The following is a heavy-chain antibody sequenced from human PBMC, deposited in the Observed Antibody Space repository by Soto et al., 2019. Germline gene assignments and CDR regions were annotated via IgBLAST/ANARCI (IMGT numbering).Heavy chain of an antibody. D-gene: IGHD3-16*01. V-gene: IGHV1-3*01. CDR1: GYTFTGYY. Sequence: QVPLVQSGAEVKKPGASVKVSCKASGYTFTGYYMHWVRQAPGQGLEWMGWINAGNGNTKYSQKFQGRVTITRDTSASTAYMELSSLRSEDTAVYYCARDHGDGRLREFDYWGQGTLVTVSS. CDR3: ARDHGDGRLREFDY. J-gene: IGHJ4*02. CDR2: INAGNGNT.